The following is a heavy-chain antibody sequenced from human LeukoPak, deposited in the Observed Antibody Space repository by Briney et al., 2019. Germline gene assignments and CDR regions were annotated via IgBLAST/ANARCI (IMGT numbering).Heavy chain of an antibody. J-gene: IGHJ4*02. CDR1: GYTFTGYY. D-gene: IGHD1-26*01. V-gene: IGHV1-2*02. CDR3: ARGGLDSGSEYYFDY. CDR2: INPNSGGT. Sequence: ASVKVSCKASGYTFTGYYMHWVRQAPGQGLEWMGWINPNSGGTNYAQKFQGRVTITADESTSTAYMELSSLRSEDTAVYYCARGGLDSGSEYYFDYWGQGTLVTVSS.